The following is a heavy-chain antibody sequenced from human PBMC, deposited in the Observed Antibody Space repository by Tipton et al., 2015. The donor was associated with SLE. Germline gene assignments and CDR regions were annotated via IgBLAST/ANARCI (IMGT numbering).Heavy chain of an antibody. Sequence: TLSLTCAVYGGSFSGYYWSWIRQPPGKGLEWIGEINHSGGTNYNPSLKSRVTISVDTSKNQFSLKLSSVTAADTAVYYCARDHSSGWFGEGYLDYWGQGTLVTVSS. J-gene: IGHJ4*02. CDR3: ARDHSSGWFGEGYLDY. D-gene: IGHD6-19*01. CDR1: GGSFSGYY. V-gene: IGHV4-34*01. CDR2: INHSGGT.